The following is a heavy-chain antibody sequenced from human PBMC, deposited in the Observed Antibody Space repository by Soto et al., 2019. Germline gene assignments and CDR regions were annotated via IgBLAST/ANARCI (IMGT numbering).Heavy chain of an antibody. V-gene: IGHV1-69*13. D-gene: IGHD5-12*01. CDR3: ATNEGRDGYSFDY. CDR2: IIPIFGTP. Sequence: GASVKVSCKASGVTFSRQDMRWVRQAPGQGLEWMGGIIPIFGTPQYAEKFQDRVTITADESTSTAYMELSSLTSEDTAVYCCATNEGRDGYSFDYWGQGTRGTVS. J-gene: IGHJ4*02. CDR1: GVTFSRQD.